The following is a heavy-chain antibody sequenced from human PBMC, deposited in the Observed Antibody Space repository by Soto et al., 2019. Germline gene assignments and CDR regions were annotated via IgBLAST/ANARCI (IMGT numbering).Heavy chain of an antibody. CDR2: IRWNSGSI. D-gene: IGHD5-12*01. Sequence: EVQLVESGGGLVQPGRSLRLSCAASGFTFADYAMHWVRQAPGKGLGRVSGIRWNSGSIGYAYAVKGRFTISSDNANNSLYLQMNSLGAEHTAWYYCAKDLRGYDPHWVQGTLVTVSS. J-gene: IGHJ4*02. CDR3: AKDLRGYDPH. CDR1: GFTFADYA. V-gene: IGHV3-9*01.